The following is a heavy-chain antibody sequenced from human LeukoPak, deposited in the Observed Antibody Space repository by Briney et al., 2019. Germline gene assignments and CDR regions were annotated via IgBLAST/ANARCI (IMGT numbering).Heavy chain of an antibody. CDR3: ARQTYQLPKGYFDC. Sequence: PSETLSLTCTVSGGSISSYYWSWIRQPAGKGLEWIGRIYTSGSTNYNPSLKSRVTMSVDASKNQFSLNLSSVTAADTAIYYCARQTYQLPKGYFDCWGQGALVTVSS. CDR1: GGSISSYY. J-gene: IGHJ4*02. D-gene: IGHD2-2*01. CDR2: IYTSGST. V-gene: IGHV4-4*07.